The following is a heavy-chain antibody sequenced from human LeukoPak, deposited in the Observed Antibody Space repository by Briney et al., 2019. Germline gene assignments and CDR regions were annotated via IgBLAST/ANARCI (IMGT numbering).Heavy chain of an antibody. J-gene: IGHJ4*02. V-gene: IGHV3-21*04. D-gene: IGHD2-15*01. Sequence: GGSLRLSCAASGFTFSSYSMNWVRQAPGKGLEWVSSISSSSSYIYYADSVKGRFTISRDNAKNSLYLQMNSLRVEDTAIYFCVRDGSGGFVTIGHRFDYWGQGTPVTVAP. CDR1: GFTFSSYS. CDR3: VRDGSGGFVTIGHRFDY. CDR2: ISSSSSYI.